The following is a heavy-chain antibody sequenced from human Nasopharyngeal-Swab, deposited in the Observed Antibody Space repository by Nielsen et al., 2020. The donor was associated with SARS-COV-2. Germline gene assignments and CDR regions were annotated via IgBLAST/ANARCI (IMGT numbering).Heavy chain of an antibody. Sequence: ASVKLSCKVSGYTLTELSMHWVRQAPGKGLEWMGGFDPEDGETIYAQKFQGRVTMTEDTSTDTAYMELSSLRSEDTAVYYCATGRVTTFFSWFDPWGQGTLVTVSS. J-gene: IGHJ5*02. CDR2: FDPEDGET. CDR1: GYTLTELS. CDR3: ATGRVTTFFSWFDP. V-gene: IGHV1-24*01. D-gene: IGHD4-17*01.